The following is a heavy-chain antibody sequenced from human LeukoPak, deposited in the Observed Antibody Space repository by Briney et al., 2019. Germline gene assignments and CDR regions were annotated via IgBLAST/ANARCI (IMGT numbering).Heavy chain of an antibody. V-gene: IGHV4-59*08. J-gene: IGHJ4*02. Sequence: SETLSLTCTVSGGSISSYYWSWIRQPPGKGLGWIVYIYYSGSTNYNPSLKSRVTISVDTSKNQFSLKLSSVTAADTAVYYCARQGYSYGLPIDYWGQGTLVTVSS. CDR3: ARQGYSYGLPIDY. CDR1: GGSISSYY. D-gene: IGHD5-18*01. CDR2: IYYSGST.